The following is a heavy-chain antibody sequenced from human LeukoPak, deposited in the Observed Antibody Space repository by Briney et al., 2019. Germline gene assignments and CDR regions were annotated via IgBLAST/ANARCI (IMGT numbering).Heavy chain of an antibody. CDR3: ANHFACGATTCPSFDH. Sequence: GESLRLSCAASGFTFSNYWMHWVRQAPGKGLVWVSRINPDGSTTTYADSVKGRFTISRDNAKNTVHLQMDSLRADDTGIYYCANHFACGATTCPSFDHWGQGTLVTVSS. D-gene: IGHD2-21*01. J-gene: IGHJ4*02. V-gene: IGHV3-74*03. CDR1: GFTFSNYW. CDR2: INPDGSTT.